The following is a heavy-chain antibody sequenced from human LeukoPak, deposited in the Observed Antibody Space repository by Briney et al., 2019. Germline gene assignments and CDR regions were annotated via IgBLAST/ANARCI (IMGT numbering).Heavy chain of an antibody. D-gene: IGHD5-18*01. CDR2: IYYSGST. J-gene: IGHJ4*02. Sequence: SETLSLTCTVSGGSISSSSYYWGWIRQPPGKGLEWIGSIYYSGSTYYNPSLKSRVTISVDTSKNQFSLKLSSVTAADTAVYYCASPRGYSYGWYYFDYWGQGTLVTVSS. V-gene: IGHV4-39*01. CDR3: ASPRGYSYGWYYFDY. CDR1: GGSISSSSYY.